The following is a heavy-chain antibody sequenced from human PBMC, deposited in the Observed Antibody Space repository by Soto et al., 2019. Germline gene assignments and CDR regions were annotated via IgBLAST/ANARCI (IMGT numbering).Heavy chain of an antibody. D-gene: IGHD3-10*01. CDR3: APRKSGSFNIGAFDI. J-gene: IGHJ3*02. Sequence: GGSLRLSCAASGFSFSTYEMNWVRQAPGKGLEWVSYISKNGIDIYYADSVKGRFTISKDNANNSLFLQMNSLRAEDTAVYYRAPRKSGSFNIGAFDIWGQGTMVTVSS. CDR1: GFSFSTYE. V-gene: IGHV3-48*03. CDR2: ISKNGIDI.